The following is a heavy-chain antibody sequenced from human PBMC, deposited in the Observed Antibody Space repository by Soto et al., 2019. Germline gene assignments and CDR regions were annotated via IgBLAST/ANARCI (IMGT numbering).Heavy chain of an antibody. Sequence: QVQLVQSGAEVKKPGASVKVSCKASGYTFNTYAIHWVRQAPGQRLEWMGWRNAGNGNTYYSQKLQGRITITTDTSASTAYMELSSLRSEDTAVYYCARERPGNNPFYYWGQVTLVTVSS. J-gene: IGHJ4*02. V-gene: IGHV1-3*01. D-gene: IGHD3-10*01. CDR2: RNAGNGNT. CDR3: ARERPGNNPFYY. CDR1: GYTFNTYA.